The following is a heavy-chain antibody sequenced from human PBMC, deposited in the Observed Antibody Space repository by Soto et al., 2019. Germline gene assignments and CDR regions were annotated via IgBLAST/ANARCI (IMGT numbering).Heavy chain of an antibody. CDR2: INHSGST. CDR1: GGSFSGYY. Sequence: SETLSLTCAVYGGSFSGYYWSWIRQPPGKGLEWIGEINHSGSTNYNPSLKSRVTISVDTSKNQFSLKLSSVTAADTAVYYCARPGFSYYYYYGMDVWGQVTTATVSS. CDR3: ARPGFSYYYYYGMDV. V-gene: IGHV4-34*01. J-gene: IGHJ6*02.